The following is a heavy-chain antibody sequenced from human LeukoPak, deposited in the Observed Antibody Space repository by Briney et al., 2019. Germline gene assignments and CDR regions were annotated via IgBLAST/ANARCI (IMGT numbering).Heavy chain of an antibody. V-gene: IGHV4-39*01. CDR1: GGSISSSSYY. J-gene: IGHJ4*02. D-gene: IGHD3-16*01. CDR3: ARQDFGDRYLNY. Sequence: SETLSLTCTVSGGSISSSSYYWGWIRQPPGKGLEWIGSIYYSGSTYYNPSLKSRVTISVDTSKNQFSLKLSSVTAADTAVYYCARQDFGDRYLNYWGQGTLVTVSS. CDR2: IYYSGST.